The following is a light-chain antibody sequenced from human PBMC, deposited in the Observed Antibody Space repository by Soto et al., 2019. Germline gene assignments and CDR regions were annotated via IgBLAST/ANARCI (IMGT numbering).Light chain of an antibody. CDR2: GNS. J-gene: IGLJ3*02. CDR3: QSYDSSLSGWV. Sequence: QSVLTQPPSVSGAPGQRVTISCTGSSSIIGAGYDVHWYQQLPGTAPKLLICGNSNRPSGVPDQFSGSKSGTSASLAITGLQAEDEADYYCQSYDSSLSGWVFGGGTKVTVL. V-gene: IGLV1-40*01. CDR1: SSIIGAGYD.